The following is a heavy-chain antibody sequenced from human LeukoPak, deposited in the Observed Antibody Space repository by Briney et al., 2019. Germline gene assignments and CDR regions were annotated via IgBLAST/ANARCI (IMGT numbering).Heavy chain of an antibody. CDR3: ARDLRCSSTSCSSI. J-gene: IGHJ4*02. V-gene: IGHV3-20*04. CDR1: GFTFDDYG. D-gene: IGHD2-2*01. CDR2: INWSGGST. Sequence: GSLRLSCAASGFTFDDYGMSWVRQVPGKGLEWVSDINWSGGSTSYADSVKGRFTISRDNTKNSLYLQMNSLRAEDTALYYCARDLRCSSTSCSSIWGQGTLVTVSS.